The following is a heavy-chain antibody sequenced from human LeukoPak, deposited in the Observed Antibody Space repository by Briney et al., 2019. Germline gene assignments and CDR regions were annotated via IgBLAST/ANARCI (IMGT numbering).Heavy chain of an antibody. CDR3: ARGRNAGGPYYSDY. CDR2: INSAGTSK. V-gene: IGHV3-21*01. Sequence: GGSLRLSCAASGFTFSTYAINWVRQAPGRGLEWVSSINSAGTSKKYADSLKGGFTISRDNAKNALFLQLSSLRDEDTAVYYCARGRNAGGPYYSDYWGQGTLVTVSS. D-gene: IGHD4-23*01. J-gene: IGHJ4*02. CDR1: GFTFSTYA.